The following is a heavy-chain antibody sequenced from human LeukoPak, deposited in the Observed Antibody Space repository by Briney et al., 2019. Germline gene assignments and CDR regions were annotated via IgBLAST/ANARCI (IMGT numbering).Heavy chain of an antibody. CDR3: ARDRGTMVRSHYYGMDV. Sequence: SETLSLTCTVSGGSISSYYWSWIRQPPGKGLEWIGYIYYSGSTSYNPSLKSRVTISVDTSKNQFSLKLSSVTAADTAVYYRARDRGTMVRSHYYGMDVWGQGTTVTVSS. D-gene: IGHD3-10*01. CDR1: GGSISSYY. CDR2: IYYSGST. J-gene: IGHJ6*02. V-gene: IGHV4-59*01.